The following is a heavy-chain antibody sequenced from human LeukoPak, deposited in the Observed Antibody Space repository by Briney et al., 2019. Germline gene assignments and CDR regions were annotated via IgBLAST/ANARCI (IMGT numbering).Heavy chain of an antibody. Sequence: SETLSLTCTVSGGSVSSGSYYWSWIRQPPGKGLEWIGYIYYSGSTNYNPFLKSRVTISVDTSKNQFSLNLSSVTAADTAVYYCARRGATRSPFDYWGQGTLVTVSS. J-gene: IGHJ4*02. CDR2: IYYSGST. CDR1: GGSVSSGSYY. D-gene: IGHD1-26*01. V-gene: IGHV4-61*01. CDR3: ARRGATRSPFDY.